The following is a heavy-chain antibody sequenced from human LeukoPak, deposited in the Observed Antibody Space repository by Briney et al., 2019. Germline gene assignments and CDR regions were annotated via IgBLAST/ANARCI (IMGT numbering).Heavy chain of an antibody. Sequence: GGSLRLSCEVSGFTFSSYWMNWVRQAPGKGLEWVASIKHDGSEKYYVDSVRGRFTISRDNTMNSLYLQMSSLRAEDTAVYYCATDRGWRTSGYYLYYFEYWGQGTLVTFSS. D-gene: IGHD3-3*01. CDR2: IKHDGSEK. J-gene: IGHJ4*02. CDR3: ATDRGWRTSGYYLYYFEY. V-gene: IGHV3-7*01. CDR1: GFTFSSYW.